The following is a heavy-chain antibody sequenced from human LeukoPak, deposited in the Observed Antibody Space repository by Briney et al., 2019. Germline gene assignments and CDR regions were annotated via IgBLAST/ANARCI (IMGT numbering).Heavy chain of an antibody. CDR2: IYYSGST. V-gene: IGHV4-59*01. J-gene: IGHJ4*02. Sequence: PSETLSLTCTVSGGSISSYYWSWIRQPPGKGLEWIGYIYYSGSTNYNPSLKSRVTISVDTSKNQFSLKLSSVTAADTAVYYCARGGGWLQFSDYWGQGTLVTVSS. D-gene: IGHD5-24*01. CDR3: ARGGGWLQFSDY. CDR1: GGSISSYY.